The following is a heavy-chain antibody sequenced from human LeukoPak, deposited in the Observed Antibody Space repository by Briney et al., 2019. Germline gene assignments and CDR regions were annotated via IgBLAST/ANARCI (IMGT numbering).Heavy chain of an antibody. V-gene: IGHV4-59*08. CDR3: ARLKQAGPLWD. D-gene: IGHD6-19*01. CDR2: IYYSGST. CDR1: GGSISSYY. J-gene: IGHJ4*02. Sequence: KPSETLSLTCTASGGSISSYYWSWIRQPPGKGLEWIGYIYYSGSTNYNPSLRSRVTISVDTSKNQFSLKLSSVTAADTAVYYCARLKQAGPLWDWGQGTLVTVSS.